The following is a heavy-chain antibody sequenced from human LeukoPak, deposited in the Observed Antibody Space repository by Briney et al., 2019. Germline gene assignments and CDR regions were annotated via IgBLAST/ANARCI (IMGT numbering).Heavy chain of an antibody. V-gene: IGHV3-21*01. CDR1: GFTFSSYS. CDR3: ARDKRDTAMVPFDY. Sequence: GGSLVLSCAASGFTFSSYSMNWVRQAPGKGLEWVSSISSSSSYIYYADSVKGRFTISRDNAKNSLYLQMNSLRAEDTAVYYCARDKRDTAMVPFDYWGQGTLVTVSS. D-gene: IGHD5-18*01. CDR2: ISSSSSYI. J-gene: IGHJ4*02.